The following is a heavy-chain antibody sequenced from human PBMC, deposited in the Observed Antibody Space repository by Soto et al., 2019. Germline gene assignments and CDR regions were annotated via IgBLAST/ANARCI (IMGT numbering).Heavy chain of an antibody. Sequence: GGSLRLSCAASGFTFSSYAMSWVRQSPGKGLEWVSAISGSGGSTYYADSVKGRFTISRDNSKNTLYLQMNSLRAEDTAVYYCARPSEWDDAFDIWGQGTMVTVSS. J-gene: IGHJ3*02. CDR1: GFTFSSYA. D-gene: IGHD1-26*01. CDR2: ISGSGGST. CDR3: ARPSEWDDAFDI. V-gene: IGHV3-23*01.